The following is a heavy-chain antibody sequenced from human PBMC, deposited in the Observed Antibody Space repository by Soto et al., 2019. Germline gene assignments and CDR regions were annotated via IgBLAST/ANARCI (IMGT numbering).Heavy chain of an antibody. CDR3: ARGQGCSGGSCYSLWSNWFDP. D-gene: IGHD2-15*01. CDR2: MNPNSGNT. CDR1: GYTFTSYD. Sequence: ASVKVSCKASGYTFTSYDINWVRQATGQGLERMGWMNPNSGNTGYAQKFQGRVTMTRNTSISTAYMELSSLRSEDTAVYYCARGQGCSGGSCYSLWSNWFDPWGQGTLVTVSS. V-gene: IGHV1-8*01. J-gene: IGHJ5*02.